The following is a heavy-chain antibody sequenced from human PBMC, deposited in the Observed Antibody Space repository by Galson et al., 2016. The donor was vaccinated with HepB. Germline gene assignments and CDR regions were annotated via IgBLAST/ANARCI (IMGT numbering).Heavy chain of an antibody. V-gene: IGHV3-23*01. CDR2: ISGSGGST. Sequence: SLRLSCAASGFTFTGYAVSWVRQAPGKGLEWVSGISGSGGSTYYADSVKGRFTISRDNSKNTLYLQMNSLRAEDTAVYYCAKHVDYDYYFDYWGQGTLVTVSS. J-gene: IGHJ4*02. CDR1: GFTFTGYA. D-gene: IGHD3-22*01. CDR3: AKHVDYDYYFDY.